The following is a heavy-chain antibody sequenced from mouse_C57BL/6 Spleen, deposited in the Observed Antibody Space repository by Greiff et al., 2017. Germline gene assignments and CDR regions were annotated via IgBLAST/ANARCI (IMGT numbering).Heavy chain of an antibody. D-gene: IGHD2-2*01. J-gene: IGHJ4*01. Sequence: QVQLQQPGAELVKPGASVKMSCKASGYTFTSYWITWVKQRPGQGLEWIGDIYPGSGSTNYNEKFKSKATLTVDTSSSTAYMQLSSLTSEDSAVYYGEGGGIYYGDDSAMDYWGQGTSVTVSS. CDR3: EGGGIYYGDDSAMDY. CDR2: IYPGSGST. CDR1: GYTFTSYW. V-gene: IGHV1-55*01.